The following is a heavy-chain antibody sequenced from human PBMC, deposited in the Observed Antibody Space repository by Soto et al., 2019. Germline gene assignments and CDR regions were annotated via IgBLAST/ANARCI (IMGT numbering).Heavy chain of an antibody. CDR1: GFTFSSYG. J-gene: IGHJ4*02. V-gene: IGHV3-30*18. D-gene: IGHD6-19*01. Sequence: QVQLVESGGGVVQPGRSLRLSCAASGFTFSSYGMHWVRQAPGKGLEWVAVISYDGSNKYYADSVKGRFTISRDNSKNTLYLQMNSLRAEDTAVYYCAKDQVAGTLDYWGQGTLVTAAS. CDR3: AKDQVAGTLDY. CDR2: ISYDGSNK.